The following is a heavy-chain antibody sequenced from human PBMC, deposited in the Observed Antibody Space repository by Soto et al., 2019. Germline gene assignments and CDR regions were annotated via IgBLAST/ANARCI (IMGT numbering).Heavy chain of an antibody. D-gene: IGHD6-13*01. CDR1: GFTFSSYE. V-gene: IGHV3-48*03. Sequence: GGSLSLSCAASGFTFSSYEMNWVRQAPGKGLEWVSYISSIGSTIYYADSVKGRFTISRDNAKNSLYLQMNSLRAEDTAVYYCARGGYSSSWYRYRGDYCYYGMDVWGQGTTVTVSS. CDR2: ISSIGSTI. CDR3: ARGGYSSSWYRYRGDYCYYGMDV. J-gene: IGHJ6*02.